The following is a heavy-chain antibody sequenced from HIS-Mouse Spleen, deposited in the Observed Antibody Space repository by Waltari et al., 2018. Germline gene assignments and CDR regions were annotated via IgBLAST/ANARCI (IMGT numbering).Heavy chain of an antibody. CDR2: IYHSVST. CDR3: ASLTKSGYSGYETDYFDY. V-gene: IGHV4-38-2*01. J-gene: IGHJ4*02. D-gene: IGHD5-12*01. Sequence: QVQLQESGPGLVKPSETLSLTCPVSGYSISSGSYWGWIRQPPGKGLEWIGSIYHSVSTYYNPSLKSRVTISVDTSKNQFSLKLSSVTAADTAVYYCASLTKSGYSGYETDYFDYWGQGTLVTVSS. CDR1: GYSISSGSY.